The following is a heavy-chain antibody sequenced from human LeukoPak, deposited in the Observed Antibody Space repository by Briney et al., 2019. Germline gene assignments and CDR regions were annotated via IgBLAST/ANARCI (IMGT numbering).Heavy chain of an antibody. V-gene: IGHV4-59*01. CDR2: IYYSGST. CDR1: GGSISSYY. D-gene: IGHD5-18*01. Sequence: TSETLSLTCTVFGGSISSYYWSWIRQPPGKGLEWIGYIYYSGSTNYNPSLKSRVTISVDTSKNQFSLRLSSVTAADTAVYYCARHLAVDTAMGSNWFDPWGHGTLVTVSS. CDR3: ARHLAVDTAMGSNWFDP. J-gene: IGHJ5*02.